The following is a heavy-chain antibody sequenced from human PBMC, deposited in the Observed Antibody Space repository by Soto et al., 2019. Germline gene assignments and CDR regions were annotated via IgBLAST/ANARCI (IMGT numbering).Heavy chain of an antibody. J-gene: IGHJ5*02. CDR1: GYSFTNSW. CDR3: ARQYDSSYYWFDP. D-gene: IGHD6-6*01. CDR2: IYPGDSET. V-gene: IGHV5-51*01. Sequence: GESLKISCKGSGYSFTNSWIGWVRQMPGKGLEWMGIIYPGDSETRYSPSFQGQVTISADKSISTAYLQWSSLKASDTAMYYCARQYDSSYYWFDPWGQGTLVTVSS.